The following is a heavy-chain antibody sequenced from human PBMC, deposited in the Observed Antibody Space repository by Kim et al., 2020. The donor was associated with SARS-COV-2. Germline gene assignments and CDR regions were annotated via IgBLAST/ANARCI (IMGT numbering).Heavy chain of an antibody. CDR3: AKDLIDYYGSGSSSYNWFDP. Sequence: GGSLRLSCAASGFTFSSYAMSWVRQAPGKGLEWVSAISGSGGSTYYADSVKGRFTISRDNSKNTLYLQMNSLRAEDTAVYYCAKDLIDYYGSGSSSYNWFDPWGQGTLVTVSS. CDR2: ISGSGGST. CDR1: GFTFSSYA. V-gene: IGHV3-23*01. J-gene: IGHJ5*02. D-gene: IGHD3-10*01.